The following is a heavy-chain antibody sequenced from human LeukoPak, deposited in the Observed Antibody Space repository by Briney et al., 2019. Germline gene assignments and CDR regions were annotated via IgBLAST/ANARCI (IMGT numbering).Heavy chain of an antibody. J-gene: IGHJ4*02. Sequence: GFLRLSCAVSGFNFSSQRLNWVRPAPGKGLEWVSYISSSSNTIYYADSVKGRFTISRDNAKNSLYLQMNSLRDEDTAVYYCSRVDYWGQGTLVTVSS. CDR2: ISSSSNTI. CDR1: GFNFSSQR. V-gene: IGHV3-48*02. CDR3: SRVDY.